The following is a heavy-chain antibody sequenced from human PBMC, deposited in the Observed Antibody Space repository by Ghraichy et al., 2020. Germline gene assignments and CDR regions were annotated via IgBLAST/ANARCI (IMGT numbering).Heavy chain of an antibody. V-gene: IGHV3-23*01. D-gene: IGHD6-13*01. CDR1: GLTFSSYA. Sequence: GGSLRLSCAASGLTFSSYAMSWVRQAPGKGPEWVAGISGAGGSTYYADSMKGRFTISRDNPKKTLYVQMNSLRVEETAVYYCALMYGGSWYGANCFDHWGQGTLVTVSS. CDR3: ALMYGGSWYGANCFDH. CDR2: ISGAGGST. J-gene: IGHJ4*02.